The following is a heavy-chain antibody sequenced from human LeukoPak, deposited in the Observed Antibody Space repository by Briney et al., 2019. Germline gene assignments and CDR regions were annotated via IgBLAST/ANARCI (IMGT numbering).Heavy chain of an antibody. Sequence: GASVKVSCKASGYTFTGYYMHWVRQAPGQGLEWMGWINPNSGGTNYAQKFQGRVTMTRDTSISTAYMELSSLRSDDTAVYYCARVQGTLGYCSTTSCYNMDYWGQGTLVTVSS. V-gene: IGHV1-2*02. CDR1: GYTFTGYY. CDR2: INPNSGGT. J-gene: IGHJ4*02. D-gene: IGHD2-2*02. CDR3: ARVQGTLGYCSTTSCYNMDY.